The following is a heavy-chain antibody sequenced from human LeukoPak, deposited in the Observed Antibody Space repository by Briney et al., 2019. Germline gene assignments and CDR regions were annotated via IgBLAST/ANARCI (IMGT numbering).Heavy chain of an antibody. D-gene: IGHD5-18*01. CDR3: AKGKDTAMVRYYFDY. Sequence: PGGSLRLSCAASGFTFSSYAMSWVRQAPGKGLEWVSAISGSGGSTYYADSAKGRFTISRDSSKNTLYLQMNSLRAEDTAVYYCAKGKDTAMVRYYFDYWGQGTLVTVSS. V-gene: IGHV3-23*01. CDR1: GFTFSSYA. J-gene: IGHJ4*02. CDR2: ISGSGGST.